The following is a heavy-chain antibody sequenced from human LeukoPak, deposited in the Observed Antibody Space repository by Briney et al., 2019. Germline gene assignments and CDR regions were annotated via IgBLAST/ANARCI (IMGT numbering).Heavy chain of an antibody. D-gene: IGHD2-15*01. J-gene: IGHJ3*01. CDR1: GISVSNDY. CDR2: IYADGYT. Sequence: GGSLRLSCAASGISVSNDYMSWVRQAPGKGLEWVSAIYADGYTRDAASVKGRFSTSRHNSKNTVYLQMDNLRPEDTAVYYCARDRRGEKDLDVWGPGTMVTVSS. CDR3: ARDRRGEKDLDV. V-gene: IGHV3-53*04.